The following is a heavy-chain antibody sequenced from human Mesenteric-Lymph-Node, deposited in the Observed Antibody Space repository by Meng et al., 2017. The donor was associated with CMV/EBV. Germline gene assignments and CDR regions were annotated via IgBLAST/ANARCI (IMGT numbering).Heavy chain of an antibody. Sequence: GGSLRLSCAASGFTFSRYWMTWVRQAPGRGLEWVAFIGYAGSNEPYADAVKGRVTISRDTSKNTLYLQMNSLRAEDTAVYYCAKGNEVDVWGQGTTVTVSS. J-gene: IGHJ6*02. CDR3: AKGNEVDV. V-gene: IGHV3-30*02. CDR2: IGYAGSNE. CDR1: GFTFSRYW.